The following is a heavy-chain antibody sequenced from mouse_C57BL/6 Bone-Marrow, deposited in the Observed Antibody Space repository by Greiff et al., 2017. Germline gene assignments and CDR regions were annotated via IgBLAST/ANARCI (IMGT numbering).Heavy chain of an antibody. CDR2: ISSGGDYI. CDR1: GFTFSSYA. V-gene: IGHV5-9-1*02. D-gene: IGHD2-3*01. CDR3: TRDGGDGSRDY. J-gene: IGHJ4*01. Sequence: EVKLVESGEGLVKPGGSLKLSCAASGFTFSSYAMSWVRQTPEKRLEWVAYISSGGDYIYYADTVKGRFTISRDNARNTLYLQMSSLKSEDTAMYYCTRDGGDGSRDYGGQGTSVTVSS.